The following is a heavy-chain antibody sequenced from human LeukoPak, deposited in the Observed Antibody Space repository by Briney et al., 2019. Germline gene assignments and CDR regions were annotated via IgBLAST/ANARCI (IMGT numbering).Heavy chain of an antibody. CDR2: ISTTSTSI. D-gene: IGHD1-26*01. CDR3: ARGVGATHFDC. CDR1: GFTFSSYA. V-gene: IGHV3-21*06. J-gene: IGHJ4*02. Sequence: GGSLRLSCAASGFTFSSYAVSWVRQAPGRGPEWVSLISTTSTSIYYADSVRGRFTISRDNAKNSLYLQMNSLRAEDTAVYYCARGVGATHFDCWGQGTLVTVST.